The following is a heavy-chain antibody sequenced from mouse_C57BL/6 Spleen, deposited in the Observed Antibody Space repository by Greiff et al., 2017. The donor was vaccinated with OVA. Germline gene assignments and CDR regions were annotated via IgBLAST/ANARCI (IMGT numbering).Heavy chain of an antibody. Sequence: QVQLKESGAELVRPGASVTLSCKASGYTFTDYEMHWVKQTPVHGLEWIGAIDPETGGTAYNQKFKGKAILTADKSSSTAYMELRSLTSEDSAVYYCTRQTTVVDYWGKGTTLTVSS. CDR2: IDPETGGT. CDR3: TRQTTVVDY. V-gene: IGHV1-15*01. CDR1: GYTFTDYE. J-gene: IGHJ2*01. D-gene: IGHD1-1*01.